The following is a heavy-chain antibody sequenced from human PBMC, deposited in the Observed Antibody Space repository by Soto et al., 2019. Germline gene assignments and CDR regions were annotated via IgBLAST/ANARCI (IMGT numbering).Heavy chain of an antibody. J-gene: IGHJ5*02. CDR1: GYTFTSYD. CDR2: MNPNSGNT. V-gene: IGHV1-8*01. Sequence: ASVEVSCKXSGYTFTSYDINWVRQATGQGLEWMGWMNPNSGNTGYAQKFQGRVTMTRNTSISTAYMELSSLRSEDTAVYYCARGFKDYDYVWGSYRYHNWFDPWGQGTLVTVSS. CDR3: ARGFKDYDYVWGSYRYHNWFDP. D-gene: IGHD3-16*02.